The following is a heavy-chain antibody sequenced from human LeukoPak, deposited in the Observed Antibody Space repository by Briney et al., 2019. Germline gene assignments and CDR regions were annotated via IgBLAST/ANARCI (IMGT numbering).Heavy chain of an antibody. D-gene: IGHD6-19*01. CDR2: ISSNGDST. Sequence: GSLRLSCSASGFAFSGYAMHWVRQAPGRGLESVSGISSNGDSTYYAASVKGRFTISRDNSKNTLYLQMSSLRAEDTAVYYCVRTYSSGWYGSVDYWGQGTLVTVSS. J-gene: IGHJ4*02. V-gene: IGHV3-64D*06. CDR3: VRTYSSGWYGSVDY. CDR1: GFAFSGYA.